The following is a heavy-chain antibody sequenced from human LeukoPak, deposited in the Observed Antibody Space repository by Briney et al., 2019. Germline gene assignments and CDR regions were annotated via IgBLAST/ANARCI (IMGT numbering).Heavy chain of an antibody. J-gene: IGHJ6*03. D-gene: IGHD6-19*01. V-gene: IGHV1-8*03. Sequence: SGNTGYAQKFQGRVTITRNTSISTAYMELSSLRSEDTAVYYCARAVAGTSARRYYYYYMDVWGKGTTVTVSS. CDR3: ARAVAGTSARRYYYYYMDV. CDR2: SGNT.